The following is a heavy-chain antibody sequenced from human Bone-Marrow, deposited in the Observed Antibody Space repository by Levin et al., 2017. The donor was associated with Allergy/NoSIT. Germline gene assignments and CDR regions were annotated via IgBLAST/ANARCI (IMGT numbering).Heavy chain of an antibody. CDR1: GFTFSSYA. D-gene: IGHD5-18*01. CDR3: AKGVSRKGYSYGQTRTLPPPQY. CDR2: ISGSGGST. J-gene: IGHJ4*02. Sequence: LSLTCAASGFTFSSYAMSWVRQAPGKGLEWVSAISGSGGSTYYADSVKGRFTISRDNSKNTLYLQMNSLRAEDTAVYYCAKGVSRKGYSYGQTRTLPPPQYWGQGTLVTVSS. V-gene: IGHV3-23*01.